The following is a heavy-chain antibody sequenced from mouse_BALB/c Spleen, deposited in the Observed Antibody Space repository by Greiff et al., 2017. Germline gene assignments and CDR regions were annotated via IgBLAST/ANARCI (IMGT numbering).Heavy chain of an antibody. CDR3: AKPGTLDY. Sequence: VQRVESGAELMKPGASVKISCKATGYTFSSYWIEWVKQRPGHGLEWIGEILPGSGSTNYNEKFKGKATFTADTSSNTAYMQLSSLTSEDSAVYYCAKPGTLDYWGQGTTLTVSS. D-gene: IGHD4-1*01. V-gene: IGHV1-9*01. CDR1: GYTFSSYW. CDR2: ILPGSGST. J-gene: IGHJ2*01.